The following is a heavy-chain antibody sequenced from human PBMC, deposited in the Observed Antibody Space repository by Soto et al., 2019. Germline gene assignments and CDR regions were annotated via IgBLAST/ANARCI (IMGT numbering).Heavy chain of an antibody. Sequence: SETLSLTCTVSGGSISSGGYYWSWIRQHPGKGLEWIGYIYYSGSTYYNPSLKSRVTISVDTSKNQFSLKLSSVTAADTAVYYCASSTAAPRLYGYFDYWGQGTLVTVSS. V-gene: IGHV4-31*03. CDR1: GGSISSGGYY. CDR2: IYYSGST. D-gene: IGHD4-17*01. J-gene: IGHJ4*02. CDR3: ASSTAAPRLYGYFDY.